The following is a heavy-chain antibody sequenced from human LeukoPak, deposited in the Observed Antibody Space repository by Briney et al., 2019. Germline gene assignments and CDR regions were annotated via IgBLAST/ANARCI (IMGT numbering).Heavy chain of an antibody. CDR1: GGSVSSYY. CDR2: IYDSGST. J-gene: IGHJ2*01. Sequence: TSETLSLTCSVSGGSVSSYYWSWIRQPPGKGLEWIGYIYDSGSTKYNPSLKSRVAISVDTSKNQFSLKLISVTAADTAVYYCARNFAYWYFHLWGRXTLVXVSS. V-gene: IGHV4-59*02. CDR3: ARNFAYWYFHL.